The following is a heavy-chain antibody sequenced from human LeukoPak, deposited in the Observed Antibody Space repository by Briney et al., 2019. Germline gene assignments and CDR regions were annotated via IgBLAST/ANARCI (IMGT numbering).Heavy chain of an antibody. J-gene: IGHJ5*02. V-gene: IGHV3-30*02. CDR1: GFTLSSYG. CDR2: IRYDGSNK. CDR3: AKKYSTGLDP. D-gene: IGHD2/OR15-2a*01. Sequence: GGSLRLSCAASGFTLSSYGMHWVRQAPGKGLEWVAFIRYDGSNKFYADSVKGRFTISRDNSKNTLFLQMNSLRAEDTAVYYCAKKYSTGLDPWGQGTLVTVSS.